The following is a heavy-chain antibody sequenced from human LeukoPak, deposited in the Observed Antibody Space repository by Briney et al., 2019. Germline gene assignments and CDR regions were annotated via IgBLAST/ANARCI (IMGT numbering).Heavy chain of an antibody. Sequence: ASLKVSCKAYGDPFTDYGINWVRQAPGQGLEWMGWIHTNTGNPTYAQGFTGRLVFSLDTSVSTAYLQISSLKAEDTAVYYCARDRDTLRFDYWGQGTLVTVPS. CDR1: GDPFTDYG. CDR2: IHTNTGNP. V-gene: IGHV7-4-1*02. CDR3: ARDRDTLRFDY. D-gene: IGHD3-9*01. J-gene: IGHJ4*02.